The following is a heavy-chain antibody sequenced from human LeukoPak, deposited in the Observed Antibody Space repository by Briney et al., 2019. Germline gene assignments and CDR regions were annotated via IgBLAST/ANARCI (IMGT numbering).Heavy chain of an antibody. CDR3: ARVKSYYYDTSDKDAFDI. D-gene: IGHD3-22*01. Sequence: ASVKVSCKASGYTFSSHFMHWVRQAPGQGLEWMGIINPRGGSTSYTQKFQGRVTMTRDTSTSTVYMELSSLRSEDTAVYYCARVKSYYYDTSDKDAFDIWGQGTMVTVSS. CDR2: INPRGGST. J-gene: IGHJ3*02. CDR1: GYTFSSHF. V-gene: IGHV1-46*01.